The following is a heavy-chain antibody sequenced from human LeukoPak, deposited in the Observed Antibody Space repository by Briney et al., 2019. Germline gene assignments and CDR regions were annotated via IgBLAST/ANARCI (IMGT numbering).Heavy chain of an antibody. J-gene: IGHJ4*02. CDR3: AKGGPLGDTNRFDQ. CDR1: GFTFSSYA. CDR2: ISGSGGST. Sequence: GGSLRLSCAASGFTFSSYAMSWVRQAPGKGLEWVSAISGSGGSTYYADSVKGRFTISRDSSKNTLYLQMNSLRPEDTAVYYCAKGGPLGDTNRFDQWGQGTLVSVSS. V-gene: IGHV3-23*01. D-gene: IGHD2-8*01.